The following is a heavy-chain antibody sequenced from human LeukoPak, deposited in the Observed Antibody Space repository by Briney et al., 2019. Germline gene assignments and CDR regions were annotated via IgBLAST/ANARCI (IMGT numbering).Heavy chain of an antibody. CDR1: GFTFSSYW. CDR2: IKQDGSEK. D-gene: IGHD2-2*02. CDR3: ARRCSSTSCYRGENWFDP. J-gene: IGHJ5*02. Sequence: PGGSLRLSCAASGFTFSSYWMSWVRQAPGKGLEWVANIKQDGSEKYYVDSVKGRFTISRDNAKNSLYLQMNSLRAEGTAVYYCARRCSSTSCYRGENWFDPWGQGTLVTVSS. V-gene: IGHV3-7*01.